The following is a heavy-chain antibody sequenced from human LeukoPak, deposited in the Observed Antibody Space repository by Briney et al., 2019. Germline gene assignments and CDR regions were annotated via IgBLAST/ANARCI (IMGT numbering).Heavy chain of an antibody. D-gene: IGHD3-10*01. CDR2: MNPNSGNT. Sequence: GASVKVSCKASGYTFTRYDVNWVRQATGQGPEWMGWMNPNSGNTGYAQKFQGRVTMTRDTSITTAYMELNSLRSDDTAVYYCASGREYFGSGSHDDAFDMWGQGTMVTVSS. J-gene: IGHJ3*02. CDR1: GYTFTRYD. V-gene: IGHV1-8*01. CDR3: ASGREYFGSGSHDDAFDM.